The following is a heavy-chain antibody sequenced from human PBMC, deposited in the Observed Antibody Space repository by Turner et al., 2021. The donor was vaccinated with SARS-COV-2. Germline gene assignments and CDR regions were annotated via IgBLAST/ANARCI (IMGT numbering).Heavy chain of an antibody. V-gene: IGHV1-69*01. CDR3: ARGKNYYGSGSYYPTHYYYGMDV. J-gene: IGHJ6*02. CDR2: IIPISGTT. CDR1: GGIFSSYV. D-gene: IGHD3-10*01. Sequence: QVQLVQSGAEVKKPGSSVKVSCKASGGIFSSYVISWVRQAPGQGLEWMGWIIPISGTTNYAQKFQGRVTITADESTSTAYMELSSLRSEDTAVYYCARGKNYYGSGSYYPTHYYYGMDVWGQGTTVTVSS.